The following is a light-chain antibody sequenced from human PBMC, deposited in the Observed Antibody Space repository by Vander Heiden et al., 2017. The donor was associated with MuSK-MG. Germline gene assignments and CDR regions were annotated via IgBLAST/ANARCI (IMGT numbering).Light chain of an antibody. CDR2: DVS. CDR3: SSYTSSSTAV. J-gene: IGLJ1*01. Sequence: QSDLTQPASVSGSPGQSITISCTGTRSDVGGYNYVSWYQQHPGKAPKLMIYDVSNRPSGVSNRFSGSKSGNTASLTSAGLQAEDEADYYGSSYTSSSTAVFGTGTKVTVL. V-gene: IGLV2-14*01. CDR1: RSDVGGYNY.